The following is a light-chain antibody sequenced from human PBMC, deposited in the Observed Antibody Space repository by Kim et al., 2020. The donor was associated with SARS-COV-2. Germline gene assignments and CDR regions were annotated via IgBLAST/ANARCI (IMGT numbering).Light chain of an antibody. CDR3: GTWDTSLSVGV. V-gene: IGLV1-51*01. CDR1: TSNIGSDS. Sequence: QSVLTQPPSVSAAPGQKVTISCSGRTSNIGSDSVSWYQHLPGTAPKLLIYDNNKRPSGIPDRFSGSKSGTSATLGITGLQTGDEADYYCGTWDTSLSVGVFGGGTKVTVL. CDR2: DNN. J-gene: IGLJ2*01.